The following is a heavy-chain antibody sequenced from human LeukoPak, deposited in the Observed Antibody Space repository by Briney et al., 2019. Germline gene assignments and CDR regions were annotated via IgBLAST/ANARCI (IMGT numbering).Heavy chain of an antibody. CDR3: ARGFRVVVPAAIGFDY. J-gene: IGHJ4*02. CDR1: GGSFSGYY. CDR2: ISHSGST. Sequence: SETLSLTCAVYGGSFSGYYWSWICQPPGKGLEWIGEISHSGSTNYNPSLKSRVTISVDTSKNQFSLKLSSVTAADTAVYYCARGFRVVVPAAIGFDYWGQGTLVTVSS. V-gene: IGHV4-34*01. D-gene: IGHD2-2*02.